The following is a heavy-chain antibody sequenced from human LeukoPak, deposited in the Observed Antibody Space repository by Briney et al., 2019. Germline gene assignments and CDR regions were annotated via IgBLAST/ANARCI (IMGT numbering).Heavy chain of an antibody. J-gene: IGHJ5*02. D-gene: IGHD2-8*01. CDR1: GGSFSGYY. CDR2: INHSGST. V-gene: IGHV4-34*01. Sequence: SETLSLTCAVYGGSFSGYYWSWIRQPPGKGLEWIGEINHSGSTNYNPSLKSRVTIPVDTSKNQFSLKLSSVTAADTAVYYCARGRVVLMVYAASSNWFDPWGQGTLVTVSS. CDR3: ARGRVVLMVYAASSNWFDP.